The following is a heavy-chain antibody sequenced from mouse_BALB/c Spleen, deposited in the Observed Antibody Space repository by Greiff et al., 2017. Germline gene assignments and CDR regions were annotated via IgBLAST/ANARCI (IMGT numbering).Heavy chain of an antibody. V-gene: IGHV1-69*02. CDR2: IYPSDSYT. D-gene: IGHD2-4*01. CDR1: GYTFTSYW. CDR3: TRVDDYDV. J-gene: IGHJ3*01. Sequence: QVQLQQPGAELVRPGASVKLSCKASGYTFTSYWINWVKQRPGQGLEWIGNIYPSDSYTNYNQKFKDKATLTVDKSSSTAYMQLSSPTSEDSAVYYCTRVDDYDVWGQGTLVTVSA.